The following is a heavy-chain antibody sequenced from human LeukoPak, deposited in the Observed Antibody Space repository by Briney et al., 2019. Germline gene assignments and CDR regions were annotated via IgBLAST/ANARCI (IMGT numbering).Heavy chain of an antibody. Sequence: SETLSLTCAVYGGSFSGYYWSWIRQPPGKGLEWIGEINHSGSTNYNPSLKSRVTISVDTSKNQFSLKLSSVTAADTAVHYCAREVRWLRSYYFDYWGQGTLVTVSS. CDR1: GGSFSGYY. CDR2: INHSGST. V-gene: IGHV4-34*01. D-gene: IGHD5-12*01. CDR3: AREVRWLRSYYFDY. J-gene: IGHJ4*02.